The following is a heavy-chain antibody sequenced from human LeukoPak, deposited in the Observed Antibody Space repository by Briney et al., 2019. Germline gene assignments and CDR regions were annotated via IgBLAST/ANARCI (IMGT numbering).Heavy chain of an antibody. V-gene: IGHV4-4*07. Sequence: SETLSLTCTVSGGSISSYNGSWIREPAGKGVEWIGRIYTSGSTNYNPSLKSRVTISVDKSKNQFSLKLSSVTAADTAVYYCARDPGSSYFDYWGQGTLVTVSS. CDR2: IYTSGST. J-gene: IGHJ4*02. D-gene: IGHD1-26*01. CDR1: GGSISSYN. CDR3: ARDPGSSYFDY.